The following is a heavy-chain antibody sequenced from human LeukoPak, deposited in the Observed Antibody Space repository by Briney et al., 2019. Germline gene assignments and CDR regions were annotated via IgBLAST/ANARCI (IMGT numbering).Heavy chain of an antibody. CDR1: GFTVSTHY. V-gene: IGHV3-53*01. Sequence: QTGGSLRLSCAASGFTVSTHYMTWVRQAPGKGLEWVSVILSGGITYYADSVKGRFTISRDNSKNTLYLQMNNLRAEDTAVYYCARDPYSSGYFDPWGQGTLVTVSS. CDR3: ARDPYSSGYFDP. D-gene: IGHD6-19*01. J-gene: IGHJ5*02. CDR2: ILSGGIT.